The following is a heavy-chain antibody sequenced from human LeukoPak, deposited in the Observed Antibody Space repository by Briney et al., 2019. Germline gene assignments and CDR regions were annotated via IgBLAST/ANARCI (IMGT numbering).Heavy chain of an antibody. D-gene: IGHD2-2*02. V-gene: IGHV3-21*01. Sequence: GGSLRLSCAASGFTFSSYSMNWVRQAPGKGLEWVSSISSSSSFIYYADSVKGRFTISRDNAKNSLYLQMNSLRAEDTAVYYCARDLRIVVVPAAITNYYYMDVWRKGTTVTVS. CDR1: GFTFSSYS. CDR3: ARDLRIVVVPAAITNYYYMDV. CDR2: ISSSSSFI. J-gene: IGHJ6*03.